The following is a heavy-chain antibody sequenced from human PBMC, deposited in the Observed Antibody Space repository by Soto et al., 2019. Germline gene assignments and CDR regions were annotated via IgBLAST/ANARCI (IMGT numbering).Heavy chain of an antibody. D-gene: IGHD3-3*01. CDR3: AMASSITIFGVVISNWFDP. CDR1: GGSISSSSYY. V-gene: IGHV4-39*01. Sequence: PSETLSLTCTVSGGSISSSSYYWGWIRQPPGKGLEWIGSIYYSGSTYYNPSLKSRVTISVDTSKNQFSLKLSSVTAADTAVYYCAMASSITIFGVVISNWFDPWGQGTLVTVSS. J-gene: IGHJ5*02. CDR2: IYYSGST.